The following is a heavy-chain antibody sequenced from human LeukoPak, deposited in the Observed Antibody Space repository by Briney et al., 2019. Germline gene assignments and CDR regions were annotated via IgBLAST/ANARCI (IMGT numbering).Heavy chain of an antibody. CDR3: AKDQGFSYYYLDY. D-gene: IGHD5-18*01. J-gene: IGHJ4*02. CDR2: ISANGANT. CDR1: GFTFSSYA. V-gene: IGHV3-23*01. Sequence: PGGSLRLSCAASGFTFSSYAMSWVRQAPGKGLEWVSGISANGANTYYTDSVRGRFTISRDNSKNTVYLQMSSLSAEDTAIYYCAKDQGFSYYYLDYWGQGILVTVSS.